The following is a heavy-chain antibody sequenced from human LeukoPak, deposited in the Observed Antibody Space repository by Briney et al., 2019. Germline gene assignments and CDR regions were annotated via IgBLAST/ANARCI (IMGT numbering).Heavy chain of an antibody. CDR1: GFTVSSNS. D-gene: IGHD3-10*01. CDR2: IYSDNT. J-gene: IGHJ5*02. CDR3: ARDGRGSRSSWFDP. V-gene: IGHV3-53*01. Sequence: GGSLRLSCAASGFTVSSNSMSWVRQAPGKGLEWVSFIYSDNTHYSDSVKGRFTISRDNSKNTLYLQMNSPRAEDTAVYYCARDGRGSRSSWFDPWGQGTLVIVSS.